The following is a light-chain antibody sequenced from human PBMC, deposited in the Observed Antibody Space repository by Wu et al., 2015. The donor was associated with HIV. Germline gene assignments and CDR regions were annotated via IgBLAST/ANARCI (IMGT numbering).Light chain of an antibody. V-gene: IGKV1-39*01. CDR1: QSISNY. CDR2: AAS. CDR3: QQTDSTPKT. J-gene: IGKJ1*01. Sequence: DIQMTQSPSSLSASVGDRVTITCRASQSISNYLHWFQQKPGAAPKLLTYAASSLQSGVPSRFSGSTSGTDFTLTISSLRPEDFATYYCQQTDSTPKTFGQGTKVEIK.